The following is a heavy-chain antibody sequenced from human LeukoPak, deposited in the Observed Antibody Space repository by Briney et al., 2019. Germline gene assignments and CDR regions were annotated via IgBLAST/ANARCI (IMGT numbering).Heavy chain of an antibody. CDR3: ARGPIHFYDILTGYGFDL. J-gene: IGHJ5*02. D-gene: IGHD3-9*01. CDR1: GGSISSSSYY. V-gene: IGHV4-39*07. Sequence: PSETLSLTCTVSGGSISSSSYYWGWIRQPPGKGLEWIGSIYYSGSTYYNPSRKSRVTISVDTSKNQFSLKLSSVTAADTAVYYCARGPIHFYDILTGYGFDLWGQGTLVTVSS. CDR2: IYYSGST.